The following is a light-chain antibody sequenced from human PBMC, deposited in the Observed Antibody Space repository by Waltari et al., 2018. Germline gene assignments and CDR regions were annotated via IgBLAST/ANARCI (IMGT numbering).Light chain of an antibody. CDR1: QSVLYRSNNKNY. CDR2: WAS. CDR3: QQYYSTLFT. J-gene: IGKJ3*01. V-gene: IGKV4-1*01. Sequence: DIVMPQSPYSLAVSLGERAAINCKSSQSVLYRSNNKNYLAWYQQKPGQPPKLLIYWASTRESGVPDRFSGSGSGTDFTLTISSLQAEDVAVYYCQQYYSTLFTFGPGTKVDIK.